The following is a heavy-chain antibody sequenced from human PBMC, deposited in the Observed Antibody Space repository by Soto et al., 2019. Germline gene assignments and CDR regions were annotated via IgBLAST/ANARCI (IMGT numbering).Heavy chain of an antibody. J-gene: IGHJ6*02. CDR3: ASAVCGGDCYPHGGYYYGMDV. D-gene: IGHD2-21*01. V-gene: IGHV5-51*01. Sequence: GESLKISCKGSGYSFTSYWIGWVRQMPGKGLEWMGIIYPGDSDTRYSPSFQGQVTISADKSISTAYLQWSSLEASDTAMYYCASAVCGGDCYPHGGYYYGMDVCGQGTTVTVS. CDR1: GYSFTSYW. CDR2: IYPGDSDT.